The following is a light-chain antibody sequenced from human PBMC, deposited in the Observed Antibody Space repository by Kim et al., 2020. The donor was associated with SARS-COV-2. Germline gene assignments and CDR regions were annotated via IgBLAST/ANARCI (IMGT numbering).Light chain of an antibody. CDR3: QHYTTYWA. Sequence: SASVGDRGTITCRASESLTSWLAWYQQKPGEAPRLLISDASSLEDGVPSRFSGRAAGTEFTLTISSLQSDDFATYYCQHYTTYWAFGQGTKVDIK. J-gene: IGKJ1*01. V-gene: IGKV1-5*01. CDR2: DAS. CDR1: ESLTSW.